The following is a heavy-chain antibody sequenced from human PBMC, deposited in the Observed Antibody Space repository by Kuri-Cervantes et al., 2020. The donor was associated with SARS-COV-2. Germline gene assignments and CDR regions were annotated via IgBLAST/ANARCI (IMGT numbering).Heavy chain of an antibody. CDR3: AKALRIVVVPAALGFDYYYGMDV. CDR1: GITFSSYG. V-gene: IGHV3-30*18. CDR2: LSYDGSNK. D-gene: IGHD2-2*01. Sequence: GESLKISCAASGITFSSYGMHWVRQAPGKGLEWVAVLSYDGSNKYYADSVKGRFTISRDNSKNTLYLQMNSLSAEDTAVYYCAKALRIVVVPAALGFDYYYGMDVWGQGTTVTVSS. J-gene: IGHJ6*02.